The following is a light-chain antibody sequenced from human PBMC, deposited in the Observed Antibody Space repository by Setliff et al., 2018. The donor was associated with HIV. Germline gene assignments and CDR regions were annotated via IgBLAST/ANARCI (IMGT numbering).Light chain of an antibody. CDR3: CSYAGGSTYV. CDR1: SSDVGRYNL. CDR2: DVS. Sequence: QSALTQPASVSGSPGQSITISCTGTSSDVGRYNLVSWYQQHPGKAPKLMIYDVSKRPSGVSNRFSGSKSGNTASLTISGLQAEDESDYFCCSYAGGSTYVFGTGTNVTVL. V-gene: IGLV2-23*02. J-gene: IGLJ1*01.